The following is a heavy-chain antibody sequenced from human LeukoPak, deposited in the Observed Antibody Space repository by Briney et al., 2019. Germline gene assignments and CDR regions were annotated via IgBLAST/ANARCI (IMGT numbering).Heavy chain of an antibody. CDR1: GFTFSSYS. Sequence: GGSLRLSCAASGFTFSSYSMNWVPQAPGKGLEWVSSISSSSSYIYYADSVKGRFTISRENAKNSLYLQMNSLRAEDTAVYYCARVEVMVRGVGGFDYWGRGTLVTVSS. CDR3: ARVEVMVRGVGGFDY. J-gene: IGHJ4*02. CDR2: ISSSSSYI. V-gene: IGHV3-21*01. D-gene: IGHD3-10*01.